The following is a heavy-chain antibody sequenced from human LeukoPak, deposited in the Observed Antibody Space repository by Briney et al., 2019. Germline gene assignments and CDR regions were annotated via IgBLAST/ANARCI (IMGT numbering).Heavy chain of an antibody. CDR3: ARGKPIPATHPIDY. CDR1: GFTFTSYG. V-gene: IGHV3-33*03. D-gene: IGHD5-12*01. CDR2: IWYDGSNK. J-gene: IGHJ4*02. Sequence: PGGSLRLSCAASGFTFTSYGMHWVRQAPGKGLEWVAMIWYDGSNKHYADSVKGRFTISRDTSKNTLYLQMNSLRADDTAVYYCARGKPIPATHPIDYWGQGSLVTVSS.